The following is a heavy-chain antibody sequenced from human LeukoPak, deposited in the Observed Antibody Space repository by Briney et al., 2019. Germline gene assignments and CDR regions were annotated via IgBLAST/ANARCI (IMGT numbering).Heavy chain of an antibody. CDR2: IYYSGST. D-gene: IGHD2-15*01. Sequence: SETLSLTCTVSGGAISSYYWSWIRQPPGKGLEWIGYIYYSGSTNYNPSLKSRVTISVDTSKNQFSLKLSSVTAADTAVYYCARSRSWEDKYYFDYWGQGTLVTVSS. CDR1: GGAISSYY. V-gene: IGHV4-59*01. J-gene: IGHJ4*02. CDR3: ARSRSWEDKYYFDY.